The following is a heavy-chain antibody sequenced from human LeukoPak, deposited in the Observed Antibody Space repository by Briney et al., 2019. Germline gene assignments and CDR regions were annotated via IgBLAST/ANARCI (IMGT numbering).Heavy chain of an antibody. V-gene: IGHV1-2*02. CDR2: INPNSGGT. J-gene: IGHJ4*02. CDR3: ARASAAAGTVLGFDY. CDR1: GYTFTGSY. Sequence: ASVKVSCKASGYTFTGSYMHWVRQAPGQGLEWMGWINPNSGGTNYAQKFQGRVTMTRDTSISTAYMELSRLRSDDTAVYYCARASAAAGTVLGFDYWGQGTLVTVSS. D-gene: IGHD6-13*01.